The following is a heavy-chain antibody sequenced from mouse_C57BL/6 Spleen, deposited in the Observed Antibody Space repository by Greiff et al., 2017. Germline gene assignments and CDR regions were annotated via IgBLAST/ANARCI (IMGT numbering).Heavy chain of an antibody. D-gene: IGHD2-4*01. V-gene: IGHV1-80*01. Sequence: VQLQQSGAELVKPGASVKISCKASGYAFSSYWMNWVKQRPGKGLEWIGQIYPGDGDTNYNGKFKGKATLTADKSSSTAYMQLSSLTSEDSAVYFCARFIYYDYDGVDYWGQGTTLTVSS. CDR3: ARFIYYDYDGVDY. CDR1: GYAFSSYW. CDR2: IYPGDGDT. J-gene: IGHJ2*01.